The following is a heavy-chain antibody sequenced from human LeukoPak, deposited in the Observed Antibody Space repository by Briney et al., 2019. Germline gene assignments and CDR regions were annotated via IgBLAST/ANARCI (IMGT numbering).Heavy chain of an antibody. CDR3: ARDLARSITMMKY. D-gene: IGHD3-22*01. CDR1: GYTFTSYA. CDR2: INAGNGNT. J-gene: IGHJ4*02. Sequence: ASVKVSCTASGYTFTSYAMHWVRQAPGQRLEWMGWINAGNGNTKYSQKFQGRVTITRDTSASTAYMELSSLRSEDTAVYYCARDLARSITMMKYWGQGTLVTVSS. V-gene: IGHV1-3*01.